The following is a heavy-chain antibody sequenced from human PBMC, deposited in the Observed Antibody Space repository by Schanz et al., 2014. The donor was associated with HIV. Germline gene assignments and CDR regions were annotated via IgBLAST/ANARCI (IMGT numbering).Heavy chain of an antibody. D-gene: IGHD5-12*01. V-gene: IGHV1-69*01. CDR1: GYTFSNFA. CDR2: IVPIFGTP. Sequence: QVQLVQSGAEVKKPGASVKVSCKASGYTFSNFAINWVRQAPGQGLEWMGGIVPIFGTPNYAQNFQGRVTITADESASTAYMELSGLTSGDTAVYYCASDPPQNGYNSLDYWGQGTLVTVSS. J-gene: IGHJ4*02. CDR3: ASDPPQNGYNSLDY.